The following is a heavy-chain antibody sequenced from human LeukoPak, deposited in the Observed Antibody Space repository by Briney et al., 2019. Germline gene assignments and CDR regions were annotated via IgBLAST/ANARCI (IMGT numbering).Heavy chain of an antibody. V-gene: IGHV1-2*02. CDR2: INPNSGGT. D-gene: IGHD6-6*01. CDR1: GYTFTGYY. CDR3: ARSPPAHGSSWGIDY. J-gene: IGHJ4*02. Sequence: ASVKLSCKASGYTFTGYYMHWVRQAPGQGLEWMGWINPNSGGTNYAQKFQGRVTMTRDTSISTAYMELSRLRSDVTAVYYCARSPPAHGSSWGIDYWGQGTLVTVSS.